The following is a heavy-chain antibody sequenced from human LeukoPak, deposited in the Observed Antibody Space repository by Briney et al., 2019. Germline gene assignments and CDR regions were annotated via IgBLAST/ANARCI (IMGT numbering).Heavy chain of an antibody. CDR1: GGSISSSSYY. Sequence: SETLSLTCTVSGGSISSSSYYWGWIRQPPGKGLEWIGSIYYSGSTYYNPSLKSRVTISVDTSKNQFSLKLSSVTAADTAVYHCARRTTVTIDYWGQGTLVTVSS. CDR2: IYYSGST. V-gene: IGHV4-39*01. CDR3: ARRTTVTIDY. J-gene: IGHJ4*02. D-gene: IGHD4-17*01.